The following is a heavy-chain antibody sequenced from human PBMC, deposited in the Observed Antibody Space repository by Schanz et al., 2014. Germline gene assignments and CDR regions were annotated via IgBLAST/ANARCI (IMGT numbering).Heavy chain of an antibody. V-gene: IGHV3-48*01. J-gene: IGHJ3*02. CDR1: GFTFSTHA. CDR3: AKGRFGELSAFDI. CDR2: VSSSSSYT. Sequence: EVQLVESGGGVVRPGGSLRLSCAASGFTFSTHAMSWVRQAPGKGLEWVSYVSSSSSYTHYADSMKGRFTVSRDNAENALYLQMNSLRAEDTAVYYCAKGRFGELSAFDIWGQGTMVTVSS. D-gene: IGHD3-10*01.